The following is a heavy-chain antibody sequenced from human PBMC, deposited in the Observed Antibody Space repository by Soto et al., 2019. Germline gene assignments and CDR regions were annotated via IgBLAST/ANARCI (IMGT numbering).Heavy chain of an antibody. CDR3: ASSSLYGMDV. J-gene: IGHJ6*02. V-gene: IGHV4-30-2*05. CDR2: ISHTDSP. CDR1: GGSLGGYS. Sequence: SETLSLTCAVYGGSLGGYSWSWIRQPPGKGLEWIGYISHTDSPYYNPSLRSRVTISVDTSKNQFSLKVGSVTAADTAVYYCASSSLYGMDVWGQGTTVTVSS.